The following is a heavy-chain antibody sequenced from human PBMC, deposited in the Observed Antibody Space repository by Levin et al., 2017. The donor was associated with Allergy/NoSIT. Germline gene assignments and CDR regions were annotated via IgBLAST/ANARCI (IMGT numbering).Heavy chain of an antibody. CDR1: GFTLSTYW. V-gene: IGHV3-7*01. J-gene: IGHJ5*02. CDR2: IGQDGSEK. CDR3: ARDFTGSDYIPES. D-gene: IGHD3-10*01. Sequence: GGSLRLSCAASGFTLSTYWMSWVRQAPGKGLEWVANIGQDGSEKYYVDSVRGRFTISRDNAKNSLDLQMNSLRADDTAVYYCARDFTGSDYIPESWGQGTLVTVSS.